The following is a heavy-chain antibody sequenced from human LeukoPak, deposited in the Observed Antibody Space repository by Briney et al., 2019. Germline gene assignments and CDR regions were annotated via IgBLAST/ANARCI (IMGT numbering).Heavy chain of an antibody. CDR2: INHSGST. J-gene: IGHJ4*02. D-gene: IGHD5-18*01. V-gene: IGHV4-34*01. Sequence: SETLSLTCTVSGGSFSGYYWSWIRQPPGKGLEWIGEINHSGSTNYNPSLKSRVTISVDTSKNQFSLKLSSVTAADTAVYYCARLDKQLWLIDYWGQGTLVTVSS. CDR3: ARLDKQLWLIDY. CDR1: GGSFSGYY.